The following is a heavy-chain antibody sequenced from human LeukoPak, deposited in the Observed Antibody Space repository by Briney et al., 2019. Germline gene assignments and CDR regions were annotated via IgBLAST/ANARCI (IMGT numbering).Heavy chain of an antibody. CDR1: GFTFSSYG. D-gene: IGHD3-22*01. CDR3: ARDSSGYYDY. Sequence: PGRSLRLSCAASGFTFSSYGMHWVRQAPGKGLEWVAVIWYDGSNKYYADSVKGRFTISRDNSKNTLCLQMNSLRAEDTAVYYCARDSSGYYDYWGQGTLVTVSS. J-gene: IGHJ4*02. CDR2: IWYDGSNK. V-gene: IGHV3-33*01.